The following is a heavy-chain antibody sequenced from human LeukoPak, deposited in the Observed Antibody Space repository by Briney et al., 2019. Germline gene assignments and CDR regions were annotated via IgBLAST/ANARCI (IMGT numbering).Heavy chain of an antibody. CDR1: GYTFNGYY. D-gene: IGHD3-10*01. Sequence: ASVKVSCKASGYTFNGYYMFWVRQAPGQGLEWMGWINPNSGGTNYAQEFQGRVTMTRDTSISTAYMELSTLRSDDTAVYYCALIGDHAWFDPWGQGILVTVSS. J-gene: IGHJ5*02. CDR2: INPNSGGT. CDR3: ALIGDHAWFDP. V-gene: IGHV1-2*02.